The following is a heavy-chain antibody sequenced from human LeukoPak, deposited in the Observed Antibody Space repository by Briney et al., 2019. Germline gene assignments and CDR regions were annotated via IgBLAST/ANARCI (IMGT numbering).Heavy chain of an antibody. D-gene: IGHD2-2*01. V-gene: IGHV1-46*01. CDR2: INPSGGST. CDR3: ARASPHCNNITCYAGALDY. Sequence: ASVKVSCKASGYTFTSYYMHWVRQAPGQGLEWMGIINPSGGSTSYAQKFQGRVTMTRDTSTSTVYMELSSLRSEDTAVYYCARASPHCNNITCYAGALDYWGQGTPVTVSS. J-gene: IGHJ4*02. CDR1: GYTFTSYY.